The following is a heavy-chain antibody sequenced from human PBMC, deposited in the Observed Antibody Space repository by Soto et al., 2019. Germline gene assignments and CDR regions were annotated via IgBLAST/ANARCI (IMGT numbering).Heavy chain of an antibody. J-gene: IGHJ6*02. D-gene: IGHD5-12*01. V-gene: IGHV4-34*01. CDR3: ARDRRGLVATSVYYYYYGMDV. CDR1: GGSFSGYY. Sequence: SETLSLTCAVYGGSFSGYYWSWIRQPPGKGLEWIGEINHSGSTNYNPSLKSRVTISVDTSKNQFSLKLSSVTAADTAVYYCARDRRGLVATSVYYYYYGMDVWGQGTTVTVS. CDR2: INHSGST.